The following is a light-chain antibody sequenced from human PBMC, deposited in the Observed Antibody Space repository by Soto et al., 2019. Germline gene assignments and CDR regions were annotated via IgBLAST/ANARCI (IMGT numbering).Light chain of an antibody. CDR2: GAT. J-gene: IGKJ1*01. CDR1: QSVNSN. CDR3: QQYNNWPRT. Sequence: EIVMTQSPATLSVSPGERATLSCRASQSVNSNLAWYQQKHGQSPRLLIYGATTRATGIPARFSGSGSGTQFTLIITSLQSEDFAVYYCQQYNNWPRTFGQGTKVEIK. V-gene: IGKV3D-15*01.